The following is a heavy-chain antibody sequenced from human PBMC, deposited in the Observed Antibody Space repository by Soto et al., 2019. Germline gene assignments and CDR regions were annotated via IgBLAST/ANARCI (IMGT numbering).Heavy chain of an antibody. CDR1: GESISSGGYY. D-gene: IGHD6-6*01. Sequence: QVQLQESGPGLVKALQTLSLICSVSGESISSGGYYWRWIRHHPGKVLEWIGYIYDSESAYYNPSLQCRVTTSVHTSKSHLAMKLSSVTAAATAGDYCARASSSSSAADYWGQGTIITVSS. CDR2: IYDSESA. V-gene: IGHV4-31*03. CDR3: ARASSSSSAADY. J-gene: IGHJ4*02.